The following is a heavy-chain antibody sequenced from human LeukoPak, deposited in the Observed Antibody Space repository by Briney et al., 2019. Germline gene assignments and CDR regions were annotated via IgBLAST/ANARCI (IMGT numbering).Heavy chain of an antibody. CDR1: GYTFTSYD. V-gene: IGHV1-8*01. CDR3: ARVCRWFGENYYYYMDV. Sequence: GASVKVSCKASGYTFTSYDINWVRQATGQGLEWMGWMNPNSGNTGYAQKFQGRVTMTRNTSISTAYMELSSLRSEDTAVYYCARVCRWFGENYYYYMDVWGKGTTVTISS. D-gene: IGHD3-10*01. CDR2: MNPNSGNT. J-gene: IGHJ6*03.